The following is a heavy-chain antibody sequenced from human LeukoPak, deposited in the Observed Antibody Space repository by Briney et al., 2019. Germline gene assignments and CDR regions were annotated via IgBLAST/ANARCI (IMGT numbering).Heavy chain of an antibody. D-gene: IGHD3-16*01. CDR3: ATDWAWGGFDY. V-gene: IGHV3-53*01. CDR2: IYSGGST. CDR1: GFTVSTNY. J-gene: IGHJ4*02. Sequence: GGSLRLSCVASGFTVSTNYMSWVRQAPGKGLEWVSVIYSGGSTYYADSVKGRFTVSRDNSKNTLYLQMNSLTAEDTAVYYCATDWAWGGFDYWGQGVLVTVSS.